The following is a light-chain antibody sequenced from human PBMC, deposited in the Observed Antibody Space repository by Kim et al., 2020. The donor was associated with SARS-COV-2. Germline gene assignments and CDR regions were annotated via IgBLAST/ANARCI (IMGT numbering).Light chain of an antibody. CDR3: AAWDDSLNAVV. CDR1: SSNIGSNP. V-gene: IGLV1-44*01. J-gene: IGLJ2*01. CDR2: YND. Sequence: GQRVTISCSGRSSNIGSNPVNWYQQLPGTAPKLLIYYNDQRPSGVPDRFSGSKSGTSASLAISGLQSEDEADYYCAAWDDSLNAVVFGGGTQLTVL.